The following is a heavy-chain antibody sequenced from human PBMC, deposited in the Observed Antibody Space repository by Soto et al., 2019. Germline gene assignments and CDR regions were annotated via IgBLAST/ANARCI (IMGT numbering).Heavy chain of an antibody. CDR1: GGTFSSYT. J-gene: IGHJ4*02. CDR3: AIHPLIAAGSSFDY. V-gene: IGHV1-69*02. CDR2: IIPILGIA. D-gene: IGHD6-13*01. Sequence: QVQLVQSGAEVKKPGSSVKVSCKASGGTFSSYTISWVRQAPGQGLEWMGRIIPILGIANYAQKFQGRVTINAAKSTSTAYMELSSLRSEDTALYYCAIHPLIAAGSSFDYWGQGTLVTVSS.